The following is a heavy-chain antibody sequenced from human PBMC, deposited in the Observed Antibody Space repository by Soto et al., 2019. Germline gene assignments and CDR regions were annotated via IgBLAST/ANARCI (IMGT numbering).Heavy chain of an antibody. Sequence: QVQLQESGPGLVKPSETLSLTCTVSGGSVSSGSYYWSWIRQPPGKGLEWIGYIYYSGSTNYNPSLKSRVTISVDTSKNQFSLKLSSVTAADTAVYYCARDGRAAAGIGGYNWFDPWGQGTLVTVSS. D-gene: IGHD6-13*01. CDR3: ARDGRAAAGIGGYNWFDP. J-gene: IGHJ5*02. CDR1: GGSVSSGSYY. CDR2: IYYSGST. V-gene: IGHV4-61*01.